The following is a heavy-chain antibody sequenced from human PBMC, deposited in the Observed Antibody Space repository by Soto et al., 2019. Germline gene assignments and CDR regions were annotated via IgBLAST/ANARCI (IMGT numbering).Heavy chain of an antibody. CDR3: ARGAFHNYYVDY. V-gene: IGHV3-74*01. CDR1: GFTFSTYW. D-gene: IGHD3-3*02. Sequence: EVQLVESGGDSVQPGGSLRLSCAASGFTFSTYWMHWVRQAPGEGLVWVSRIKGDESSTSSAYSVKGRFTISRDNAKNTLYLHMNSLRADDTAVYYCARGAFHNYYVDYWGQGTLVTVSS. J-gene: IGHJ4*02. CDR2: IKGDESST.